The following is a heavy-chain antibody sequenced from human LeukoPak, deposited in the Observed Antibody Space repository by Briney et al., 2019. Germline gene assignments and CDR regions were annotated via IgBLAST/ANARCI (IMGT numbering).Heavy chain of an antibody. CDR3: ARGRMTRDI. J-gene: IGHJ3*02. Sequence: PSVKVSCKASGYTFTSYYMHWVRQAPGQGLEWMGIINPSGGTTSYVQKFHDRLTMTRDTSTSTVYMELSSLRSEDTAVYYCARGRMTRDIWGQGTMVTVSS. V-gene: IGHV1-46*01. D-gene: IGHD2-21*02. CDR2: INPSGGTT. CDR1: GYTFTSYY.